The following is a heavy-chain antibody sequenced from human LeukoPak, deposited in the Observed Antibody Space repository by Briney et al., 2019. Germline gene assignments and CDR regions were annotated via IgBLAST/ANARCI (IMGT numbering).Heavy chain of an antibody. D-gene: IGHD3-10*01. J-gene: IGHJ4*02. CDR1: GFTFSSYA. V-gene: IGHV3-23*01. CDR2: ISGSGGST. Sequence: GGSLRLSCAASGFTFSSYAMSWVRQAPGKGLGWVSAISGSGGSTYYADSVKGRFTISRDNSKNTLYLQMNSLRAEDTVVYYCAKDGDYYGSGSYYRYWGQGTLVTVSS. CDR3: AKDGDYYGSGSYYRY.